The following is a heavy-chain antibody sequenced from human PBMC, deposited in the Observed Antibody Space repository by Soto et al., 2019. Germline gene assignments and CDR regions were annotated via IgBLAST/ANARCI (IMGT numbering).Heavy chain of an antibody. V-gene: IGHV3-30*03. D-gene: IGHD3-16*01. CDR3: ARGGSFDV. J-gene: IGHJ3*01. Sequence: QEQVVESGGGVVQPGRSLRLSCTASGFTFNNYGLHWVRQAPGKGLEWVALLTSGGSHKFYSESVKGRFTISRDDSKNTLFLQMDSLRTEEMAVYYCARGGSFDVWGRGTMVTVSS. CDR2: LTSGGSHK. CDR1: GFTFNNYG.